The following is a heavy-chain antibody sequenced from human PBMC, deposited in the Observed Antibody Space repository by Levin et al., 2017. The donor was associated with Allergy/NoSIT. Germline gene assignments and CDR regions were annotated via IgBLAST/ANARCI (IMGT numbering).Heavy chain of an antibody. CDR2: IGTAGDT. Sequence: GGSLRLSCAASGFTFSSYDMHWVRQATGKGLEWVSGIGTAGDTYYPGSVKGRFTISRENAKNSLYLQMNSLRAGDTAVYYCAGAIAGSGTVAFDIWGQGTMVTVSS. V-gene: IGHV3-13*04. CDR3: AGAIAGSGTVAFDI. J-gene: IGHJ3*02. CDR1: GFTFSSYD. D-gene: IGHD6-13*01.